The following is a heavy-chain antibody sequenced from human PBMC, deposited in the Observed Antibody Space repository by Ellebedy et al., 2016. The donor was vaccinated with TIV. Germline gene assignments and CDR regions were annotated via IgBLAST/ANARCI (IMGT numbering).Heavy chain of an antibody. CDR2: IWHDGSKE. V-gene: IGHV3-33*01. D-gene: IGHD3-22*01. Sequence: PGGSLRLSCAASGSTCISHGIHWVSPSPGKGLEWVAVIWHDGSKEYYADSVKGRFTISRDDSNNTLYLQMSSLIAEYAAVYFCSRHYDTSSRYSRFHHWGQGTLVTVTS. CDR3: SRHYDTSSRYSRFHH. J-gene: IGHJ4*02. CDR1: GSTCISHG.